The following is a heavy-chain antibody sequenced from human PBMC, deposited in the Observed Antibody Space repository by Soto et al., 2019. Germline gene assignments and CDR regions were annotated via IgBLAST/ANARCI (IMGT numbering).Heavy chain of an antibody. V-gene: IGHV1-2*02. CDR3: AGGVLSGSYYNWFDP. CDR1: GYTFTSYG. J-gene: IGHJ5*02. D-gene: IGHD1-26*01. CDR2: INPNSGGT. Sequence: ASVKVSCKASGYTFTSYGISWVRQAPGQGLEWMGWINPNSGGTDYAQKFQGRVTMTRDTSISTAYMELSRLRSDDTAVYYCAGGVLSGSYYNWFDPWGQGTLVTVSS.